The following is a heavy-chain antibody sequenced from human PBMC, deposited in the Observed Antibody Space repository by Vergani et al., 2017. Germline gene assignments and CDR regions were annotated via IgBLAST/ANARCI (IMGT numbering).Heavy chain of an antibody. V-gene: IGHV4-34*01. CDR1: GGSFSGYY. CDR3: ARDRGELQNNWFDP. Sequence: QVQLQQWGAGLLRPSETLSLTCAVYGGSFSGYYWSWIRQPPGKGLEWIGEINHSGSTNYNPSLKSRVTISVDTSKNQFSLKLSSVTAADTAVYYCARDRGELQNNWFDPWGQGTLVTVSS. CDR2: INHSGST. D-gene: IGHD1-26*01. J-gene: IGHJ5*02.